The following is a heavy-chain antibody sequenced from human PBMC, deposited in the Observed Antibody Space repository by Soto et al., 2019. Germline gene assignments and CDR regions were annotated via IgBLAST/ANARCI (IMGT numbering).Heavy chain of an antibody. J-gene: IGHJ6*02. D-gene: IGHD3-3*01. CDR1: GGTFSSYA. CDR2: IIPIFGTA. CDR3: ASSYYDFWSGYHPDYYYYGMDV. Sequence: ASVKVSCKASGGTFSSYAISWVRQAPGQGLEWMGGIIPIFGTANYAQKFQGRVTITADESTSTAYMELSSLRSEDTAVYYCASSYYDFWSGYHPDYYYYGMDVWGQGTTVTVSS. V-gene: IGHV1-69*13.